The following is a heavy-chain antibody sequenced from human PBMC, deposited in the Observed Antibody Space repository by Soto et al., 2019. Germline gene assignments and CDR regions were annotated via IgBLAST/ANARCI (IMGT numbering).Heavy chain of an antibody. CDR2: INHSGST. CDR1: GGSFSGYY. Sequence: PSETLSLTCAVYGGSFSGYYWSWIRQPPGKGLEWIGEINHSGSTNYNPSLKSRVTISVDTSKNQFSLKLSSVTAADTAVYYCASSTVTYSYYYYYGMDVWGQGTTVTVSS. J-gene: IGHJ6*02. D-gene: IGHD4-17*01. V-gene: IGHV4-34*01. CDR3: ASSTVTYSYYYYYGMDV.